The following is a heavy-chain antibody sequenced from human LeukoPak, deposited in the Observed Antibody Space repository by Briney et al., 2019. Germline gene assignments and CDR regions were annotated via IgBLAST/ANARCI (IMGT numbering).Heavy chain of an antibody. D-gene: IGHD6-19*01. J-gene: IGHJ5*02. CDR1: GGSISSSSYY. V-gene: IGHV4-39*07. CDR3: VRDRGPGIAVAGTTRNWFDP. Sequence: SETLSLTCTVSGGSISSSSYYWGWIRQPPGKGLEWIGSIYYSGSTYYNPSLKSRVTISVDTSKNQFSLKLSSVTAADTAVYYCVRDRGPGIAVAGTTRNWFDPWGQGTLVTVSS. CDR2: IYYSGST.